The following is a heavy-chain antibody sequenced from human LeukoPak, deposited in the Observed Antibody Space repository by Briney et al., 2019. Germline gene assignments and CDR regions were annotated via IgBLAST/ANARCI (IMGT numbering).Heavy chain of an antibody. CDR2: IYTSGST. D-gene: IGHD6-6*01. CDR1: GSSISSYY. CDR3: ATEYRTIQDDAFDI. J-gene: IGHJ3*02. Sequence: PSETLSLTCTVSGSSISSYYWSWIRQPAGKGLEWIGRIYTSGSTNYNPSLKSRVTMSVDTSKNQFSLKLSSVTAADTAVYYCATEYRTIQDDAFDIWGQGTMVTVSS. V-gene: IGHV4-4*07.